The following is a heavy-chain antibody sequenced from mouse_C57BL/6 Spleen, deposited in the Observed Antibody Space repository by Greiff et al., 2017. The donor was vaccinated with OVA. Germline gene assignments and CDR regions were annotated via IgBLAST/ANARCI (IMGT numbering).Heavy chain of an antibody. CDR2: IDPSDSYT. V-gene: IGHV1-50*01. J-gene: IGHJ2*01. D-gene: IGHD2-5*01. CDR3: ARRDSNYEGDYFDY. Sequence: VQLQQPGAELVKPGASVKLSCKASGYTFTSYWMQWVKQRPGQGLEWIGEIDPSDSYTNYNQKFKGKATLTVDTSSSTAYMQLSSLTSEDSAVYYCARRDSNYEGDYFDYWGKGTTLTVSS. CDR1: GYTFTSYW.